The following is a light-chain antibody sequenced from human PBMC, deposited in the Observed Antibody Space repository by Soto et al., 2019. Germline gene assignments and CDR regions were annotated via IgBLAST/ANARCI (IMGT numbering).Light chain of an antibody. J-gene: IGKJ4*01. CDR2: DAS. CDR3: QQRSDWPT. V-gene: IGKV3-11*01. CDR1: QSVSTY. Sequence: IVLTQSPATLSLSPGERATLSCRASQSVSTYLAWYQQKGGQAPRLLIYDASSRATGIPARFSGSGSGTDITLTISTLEPEDFVVYYCQQRSDWPTFGGGTTVEIK.